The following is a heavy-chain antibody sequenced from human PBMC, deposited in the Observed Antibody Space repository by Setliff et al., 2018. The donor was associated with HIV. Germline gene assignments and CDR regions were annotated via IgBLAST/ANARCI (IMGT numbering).Heavy chain of an antibody. CDR2: VNRGRRT. CDR3: ARAPSDYYYYYMDV. J-gene: IGHJ6*03. V-gene: IGHV4-34*01. Sequence: WIRQPPGMGLEWIGEVNRGRRTNYNSSLKSRVTISIDTSRNQFSLTVSSVTAADTAVYYCARAPSDYYYYYMDVWGKGTTVTVSS.